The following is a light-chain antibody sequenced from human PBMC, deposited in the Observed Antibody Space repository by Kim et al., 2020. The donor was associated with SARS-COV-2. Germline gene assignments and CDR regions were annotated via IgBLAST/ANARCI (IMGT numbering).Light chain of an antibody. CDR2: AAS. CDR3: QQFGRSPYT. Sequence: PGERATLSCRASQSVSSSYLAWYKQKPGQAPRRLIYAASSRATGIPDRFSGSGSGTDFTLTISRLEPEDSAVYSCQQFGRSPYTFGQGTKLEI. CDR1: QSVSSSY. V-gene: IGKV3-20*01. J-gene: IGKJ2*01.